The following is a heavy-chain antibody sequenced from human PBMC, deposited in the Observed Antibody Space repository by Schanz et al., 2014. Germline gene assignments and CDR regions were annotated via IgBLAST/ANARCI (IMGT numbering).Heavy chain of an antibody. D-gene: IGHD3-9*01. CDR3: ARSTYYDILTGQTHTRVDVRYFDL. CDR2: ISSSGSTI. Sequence: QVQLVESGGGLVKPGGSLRLSCAASGFTFRDYYMSWIRQAPGKGLEWVSCISSSGSTIYYADSVKGRFTISRDNAKNSLYLQMHSLRADDTAVYYCARSTYYDILTGQTHTRVDVRYFDLWGRGTLVTVSS. CDR1: GFTFRDYY. V-gene: IGHV3-11*04. J-gene: IGHJ2*01.